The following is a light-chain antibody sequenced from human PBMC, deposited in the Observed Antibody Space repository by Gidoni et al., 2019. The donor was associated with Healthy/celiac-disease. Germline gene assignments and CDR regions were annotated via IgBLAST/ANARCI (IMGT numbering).Light chain of an antibody. CDR2: AAS. Sequence: IWLTQSPSFHSASTGDRVTISCRMSQVISRYLAWYQQKPGKAPELLIYAASTLQSGVPSRFSGSGSGTDFTLTISSLQSEDVATYYCQQYYSFPRTFGQGTKVEIK. CDR3: QQYYSFPRT. J-gene: IGKJ1*01. CDR1: QVISRY. V-gene: IGKV1D-8*01.